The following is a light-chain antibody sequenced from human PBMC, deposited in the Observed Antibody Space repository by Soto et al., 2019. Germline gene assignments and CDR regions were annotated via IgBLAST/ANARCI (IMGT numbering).Light chain of an antibody. V-gene: IGLV2-11*01. J-gene: IGLJ1*01. CDR1: SSDVGGYNY. Sequence: QSVLTQPRSVSGSPGQSVTISCTGTSSDVGGYNYVSWYQHHPGKAPKLRIYDVSKRPSGVPDRFSGSKSGNTASLTISGLQAEDEADYYCCSYAGRYTYVFGTGTKVTVL. CDR3: CSYAGRYTYV. CDR2: DVS.